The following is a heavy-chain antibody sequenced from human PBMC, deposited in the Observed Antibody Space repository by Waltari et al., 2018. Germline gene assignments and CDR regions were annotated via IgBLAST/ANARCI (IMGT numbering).Heavy chain of an antibody. Sequence: EVQLVESGGGLVKPGGSLRLSCAASGFTFSSYSMNWVRQAPGKGREWVSSISSSSSYIYYADSVKGRFTISRDNAKNSLYLQMNSLRAEDTAVYYCASQDGGWFDPWGQGTLVTVSS. V-gene: IGHV3-21*01. J-gene: IGHJ5*02. CDR2: ISSSSSYI. CDR1: GFTFSSYS. CDR3: ASQDGGWFDP.